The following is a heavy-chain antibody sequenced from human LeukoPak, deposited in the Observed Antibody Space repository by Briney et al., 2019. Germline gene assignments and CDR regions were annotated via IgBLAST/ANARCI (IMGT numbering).Heavy chain of an antibody. CDR3: AKKILEWALKG. Sequence: GGSRRLSCAASGFTVSSNYMSWVRQAPGKGLEWVSVIYTGGSTYYADSVKGRFTISRDNSKNTLYLQMNSLRAEDTAVYYCAKKILEWALKGWGQGTLVTVSS. CDR2: IYTGGST. CDR1: GFTVSSNY. J-gene: IGHJ4*02. D-gene: IGHD3-3*01. V-gene: IGHV3-53*05.